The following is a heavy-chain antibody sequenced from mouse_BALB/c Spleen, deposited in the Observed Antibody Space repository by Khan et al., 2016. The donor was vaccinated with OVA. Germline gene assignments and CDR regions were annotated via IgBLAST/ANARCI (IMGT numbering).Heavy chain of an antibody. Sequence: QVQLQQSGAELMKPGASVKISCKASGYTFSTYWIEWVKQRPGHGLEWIGEILPRSGSTNYNENFKGKATFTADTSSNTASKQLSSLTSEDSAVYYCASTARAYYYAMDYWGQGTSVTVSS. CDR2: ILPRSGST. V-gene: IGHV1-9*01. J-gene: IGHJ4*01. D-gene: IGHD3-1*01. CDR3: ASTARAYYYAMDY. CDR1: GYTFSTYW.